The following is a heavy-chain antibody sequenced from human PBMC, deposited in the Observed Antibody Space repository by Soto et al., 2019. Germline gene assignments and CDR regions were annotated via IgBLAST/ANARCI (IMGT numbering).Heavy chain of an antibody. CDR3: ARVRDRTGYLSGAFDI. CDR1: GYTFTSYA. D-gene: IGHD3-22*01. Sequence: ASVKVSCKASGYTFTSYAMHWVRQAPGQRLEWMGWINAGNGNTKYSQKFQGRVTITRDTSASTAYMELSSLRSEDTAVYYCARVRDRTGYLSGAFDIWGQGKMVIVS. CDR2: INAGNGNT. J-gene: IGHJ3*02. V-gene: IGHV1-3*01.